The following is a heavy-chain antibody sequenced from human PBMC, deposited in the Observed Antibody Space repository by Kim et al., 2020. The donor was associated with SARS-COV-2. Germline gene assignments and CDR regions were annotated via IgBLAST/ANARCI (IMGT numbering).Heavy chain of an antibody. CDR1: GGSFTNYY. CDR3: ARGDIVAYNYYMDG. CDR2: VHTSGNT. V-gene: IGHV4-59*01. J-gene: IGHJ6*03. Sequence: SETLSLTCSVSGGSFTNYYWTWIRQPPGKGLEWTGYVHTSGNTNYNPSLRSRVTISVDTSKNQFSLQLSSVTAADPAGDYCARGDIVAYNYYMDGLGRGT. D-gene: IGHD3-16*01.